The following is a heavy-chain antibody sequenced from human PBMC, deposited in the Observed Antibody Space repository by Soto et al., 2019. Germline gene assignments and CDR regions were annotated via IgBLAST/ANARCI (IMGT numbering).Heavy chain of an antibody. CDR1: GFTFSSYV. D-gene: IGHD2-15*01. CDR3: ATRYCSGGTCYFES. CDR2: ISASGDAT. V-gene: IGHV3-23*01. J-gene: IGHJ4*02. Sequence: EVQLLESGGGVVQPGGSLRLSCAASGFTFSSYVMTWVRQAPGDGLEWVSTISASGDATYYADSVKGRFTISRDNSKSTLYLQMGSLRADATALYFCATRYCSGGTCYFESGGQGTLVAVSS.